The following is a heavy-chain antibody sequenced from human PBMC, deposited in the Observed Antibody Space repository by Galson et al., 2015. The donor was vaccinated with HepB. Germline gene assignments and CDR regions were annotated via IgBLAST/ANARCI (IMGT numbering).Heavy chain of an antibody. D-gene: IGHD3-10*01. J-gene: IGHJ3*02. Sequence: SLRLSCAAPGLTFSNYAMSWVRQAPGKGLEWVSYISSSGDTYYADSVKGRFTLSRDNSKNTLYLQMNSLRAEDTAVYYCARLLLWFGELHDAFDIWGQGTMVTVSS. CDR2: ISSSGDT. CDR3: ARLLLWFGELHDAFDI. V-gene: IGHV3-23*01. CDR1: GLTFSNYA.